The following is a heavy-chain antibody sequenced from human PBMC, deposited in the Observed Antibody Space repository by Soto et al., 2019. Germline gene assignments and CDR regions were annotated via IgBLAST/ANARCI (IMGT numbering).Heavy chain of an antibody. V-gene: IGHV4-61*05. J-gene: IGHJ3*02. CDR2: IYYSGST. Sequence: SETLSLTXTVSGGSISSSSYYWGWIRQPPGKGLEWIGYIYYSGSTNYNPSLKSRVTISVDTSKNQFTLKLSSVTAADTAVYYCARASDYGDYVGAFDIWGQGTMVTVSS. CDR3: ARASDYGDYVGAFDI. CDR1: GGSISSSSYY. D-gene: IGHD4-17*01.